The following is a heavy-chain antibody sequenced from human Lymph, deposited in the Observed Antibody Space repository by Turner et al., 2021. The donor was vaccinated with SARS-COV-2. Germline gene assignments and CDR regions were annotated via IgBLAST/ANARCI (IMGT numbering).Heavy chain of an antibody. J-gene: IGHJ6*02. CDR2: ISWNSGSI. V-gene: IGHV3-9*01. Sequence: EVRLVESGGGLVQPGRSLRLSCAASGFTFDEYVMHWVRQSPGKVLECVSGISWNSGSIGYADSVKGRFTISRDNAKNSLYLQMNSLRSEDTALYYCAKGRRFGMDVWVQGTTVTVSS. CDR1: GFTFDEYV. CDR3: AKGRRFGMDV.